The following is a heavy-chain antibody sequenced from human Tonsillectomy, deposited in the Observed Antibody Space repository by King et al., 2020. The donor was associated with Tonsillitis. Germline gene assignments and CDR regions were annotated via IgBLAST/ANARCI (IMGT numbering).Heavy chain of an antibody. CDR2: ISAYNGNT. J-gene: IGHJ5*02. D-gene: IGHD3-16*01. CDR1: GYTFTSYA. Sequence: QLVQSGAEVRKPGASVNVSCKASGYTFTSYAFSWVRQAPGQGLEWMGWISAYNGNTNYAQKLQGRVTMTTDTSTSTAYMELRSLKSDDTAVYYCVLRGGSWFDPWGQGTLVTVSS. CDR3: VLRGGSWFDP. V-gene: IGHV1-18*01.